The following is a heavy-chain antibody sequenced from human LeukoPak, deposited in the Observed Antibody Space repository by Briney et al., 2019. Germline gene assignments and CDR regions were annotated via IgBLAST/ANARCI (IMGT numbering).Heavy chain of an antibody. D-gene: IGHD3-3*01. CDR3: ARDQPEVQFLEWLFY. CDR2: ISSSSSTI. V-gene: IGHV3-48*04. CDR1: GFTFSSYS. Sequence: GGSLRLSCAASGFTFSSYSMNWVRQAPGKGLEWVSYISSSSSTIYYADSVKGRFTISRDNAKNSLYLQMNSLRAEDTAVYYCARDQPEVQFLEWLFYWGQGTLVTVSS. J-gene: IGHJ4*02.